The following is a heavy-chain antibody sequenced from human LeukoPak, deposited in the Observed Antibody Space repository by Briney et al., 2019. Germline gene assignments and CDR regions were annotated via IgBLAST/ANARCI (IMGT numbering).Heavy chain of an antibody. J-gene: IGHJ5*02. CDR2: ISAYNGNT. CDR1: GYTFTSYG. Sequence: ASVKVSCKASGYTFTSYGISWVRQAPGQGLEWMGWISAYNGNTNYAQKLQGRVTITTDTSTSTAYMELRSLRSDDTAVYYCARDGVYLEWLFSQYNWFDPWGQGTLVTVSS. V-gene: IGHV1-18*01. CDR3: ARDGVYLEWLFSQYNWFDP. D-gene: IGHD3-3*01.